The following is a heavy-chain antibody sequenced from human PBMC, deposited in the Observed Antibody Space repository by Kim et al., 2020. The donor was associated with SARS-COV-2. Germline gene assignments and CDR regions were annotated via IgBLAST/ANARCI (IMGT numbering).Heavy chain of an antibody. CDR2: ISYDGSNN. D-gene: IGHD1-26*01. CDR3: AKAVGATEGGGCDY. Sequence: GGSLRLSCAASGFTFSNYGMHWVRQAPGKGLEWVAVISYDGSNNNWADSAKGRFTISRDNSKNTLYRQRNSLRTEDTAVYYCAKAVGATEGGGCDYWGQGAVVTVSS. CDR1: GFTFSNYG. J-gene: IGHJ4*02. V-gene: IGHV3-30*18.